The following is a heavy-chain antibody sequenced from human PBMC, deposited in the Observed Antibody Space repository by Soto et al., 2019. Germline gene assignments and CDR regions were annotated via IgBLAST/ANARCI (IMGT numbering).Heavy chain of an antibody. D-gene: IGHD3-22*01. CDR3: AREHVGFYDSSGYRANNNWFDP. V-gene: IGHV4-30-4*01. CDR1: GGSISSGDYY. Sequence: SETLSLTCTVSGGSISSGDYYWSWIRQPPGKGLEWIGYIYYSGSTYYNPSLKSRVTMSVDTSKNQFSLKLSSVTAADTAVYYCAREHVGFYDSSGYRANNNWFDPWGQGTLVTVSS. J-gene: IGHJ5*02. CDR2: IYYSGST.